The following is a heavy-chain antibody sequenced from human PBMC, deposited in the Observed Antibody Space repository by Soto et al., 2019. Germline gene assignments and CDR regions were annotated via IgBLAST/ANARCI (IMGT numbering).Heavy chain of an antibody. CDR2: IYYSGST. D-gene: IGHD1-26*01. CDR3: ARGARGVALDV. CDR1: GGSISSSSYY. Sequence: SEMLSLTCTVSGGSISSSSYYWGWIRQPPGKGLEWIGSIYYSGSTYYNPSLKSRVTISVDTSKKQFSLKLTSVIAADTAVYYCARGARGVALDVWGQGITVTVSS. J-gene: IGHJ6*02. V-gene: IGHV4-39*07.